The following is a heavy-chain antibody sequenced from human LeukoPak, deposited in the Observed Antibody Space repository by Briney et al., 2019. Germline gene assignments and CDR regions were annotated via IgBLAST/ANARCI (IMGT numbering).Heavy chain of an antibody. CDR2: IGTAGDT. D-gene: IGHD6-19*01. Sequence: PGGSLRLSCAASGFTFSSYDMHWVRQATGKGLEWVSAIGTAGDTYYPGSVKGRFTISRENAKNSLYLQMNSLRAGDTAVYYCVRAFGSSGWYDYWGQGTLVTVSS. CDR1: GFTFSSYD. CDR3: VRAFGSSGWYDY. V-gene: IGHV3-13*01. J-gene: IGHJ4*02.